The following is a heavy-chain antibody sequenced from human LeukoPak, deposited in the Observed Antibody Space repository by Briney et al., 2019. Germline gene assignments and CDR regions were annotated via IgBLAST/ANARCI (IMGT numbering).Heavy chain of an antibody. CDR3: ANRVI. D-gene: IGHD3-22*01. Sequence: ASVKVSCKASGYTFTSYYMHWVRQAPGQGLEWMGGIIPIFGTANYAQKFQGRVTITADESTSTAYMELSSLRSEDTAVYYCANRVIWGQGTLVTVSS. J-gene: IGHJ4*02. CDR1: GYTFTSYY. V-gene: IGHV1-69*13. CDR2: IIPIFGTA.